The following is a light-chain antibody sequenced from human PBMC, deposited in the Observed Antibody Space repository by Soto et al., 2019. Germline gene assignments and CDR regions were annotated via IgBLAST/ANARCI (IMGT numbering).Light chain of an antibody. Sequence: EIVLTQSPGTLSLSPGERATLSCRASQSVSSNYLAWYQQKTGQAPRLLIYGASSRATGIPDRFSGSGSGTDFTLAISRLEPEDFAMYYCQQYGSSPYTCGQGT. J-gene: IGKJ2*01. CDR1: QSVSSNY. CDR3: QQYGSSPYT. V-gene: IGKV3-20*01. CDR2: GAS.